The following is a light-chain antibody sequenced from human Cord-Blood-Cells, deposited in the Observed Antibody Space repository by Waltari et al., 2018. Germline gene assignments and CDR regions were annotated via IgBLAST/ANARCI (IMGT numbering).Light chain of an antibody. CDR2: EGS. J-gene: IGLJ3*02. CDR3: CSYAGSSTFWV. V-gene: IGLV2-23*03. Sequence: QSALTPPASVSGSPGQSITISFTGTSRDVGSYNLVSWYQQQPGKAPKLMIYEGSKRPSGVSNRFSGSKSGNTASLTISGLQAEDEADYYCCSYAGSSTFWVFGGGTKLTVL. CDR1: SRDVGSYNL.